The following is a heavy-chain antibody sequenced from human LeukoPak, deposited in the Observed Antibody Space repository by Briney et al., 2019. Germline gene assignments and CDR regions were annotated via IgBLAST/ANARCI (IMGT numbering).Heavy chain of an antibody. D-gene: IGHD2-15*01. J-gene: IGHJ4*02. CDR1: GVSISSSYSY. V-gene: IGHV4-39*01. CDR2: IYYTGNT. CDR3: ARGIGGGSCYDY. Sequence: SETLSLTCTVSGVSISSSYSYWGWIRQPPGMGLEWIGSIYYTGNTYYNASLKSQVSISIDTSKNQFSLKLTSVTAADTAVYYCARGIGGGSCYDYWGQGTLVTVSS.